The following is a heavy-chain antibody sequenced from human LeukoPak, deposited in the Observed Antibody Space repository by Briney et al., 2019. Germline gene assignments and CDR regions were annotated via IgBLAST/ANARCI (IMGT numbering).Heavy chain of an antibody. J-gene: IGHJ6*02. CDR1: GFTFSSYA. CDR2: ISGSGGST. V-gene: IGHV3-23*01. D-gene: IGHD2/OR15-2a*01. Sequence: SGGSLRLSCAASGFTFSSYAMSWVRQAPGKGLEWVSAISGSGGSTYYADSVKGRSTISRDNSKNTLYLQMNSLRAEDTAVYYCAKVSRATRAYGMDVWGQGTTVTVSS. CDR3: AKVSRATRAYGMDV.